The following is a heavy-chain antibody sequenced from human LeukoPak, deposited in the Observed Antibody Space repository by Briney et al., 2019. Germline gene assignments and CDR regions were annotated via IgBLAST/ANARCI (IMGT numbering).Heavy chain of an antibody. CDR3: ARETRYYYYYMDV. CDR1: GGTFSSYA. V-gene: IGHV1-69*05. Sequence: ASVKVSCKASGGTFSSYAISWVRHAPRRGLEWMGGIIPIFGTANYAQKFQGRVTITTDESTSTAYMELSSLRSEDTAVYYCARETRYYYYYMDVWGKGTTVTVSS. CDR2: IIPIFGTA. J-gene: IGHJ6*03.